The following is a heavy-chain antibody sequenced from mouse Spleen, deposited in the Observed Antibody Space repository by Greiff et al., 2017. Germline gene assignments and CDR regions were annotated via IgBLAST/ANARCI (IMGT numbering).Heavy chain of an antibody. CDR3: ARYYYGNPFAY. CDR1: GYTFSSYW. D-gene: IGHD2-1*01. CDR2: ILPGSGST. J-gene: IGHJ3*01. V-gene: IGHV1-9*01. Sequence: VQLQESGAELMKPGASVKISCKATGYTFSSYWIEWVKQRPGHGLEWIGEILPGSGSTNYNEKFKGKATFTADTSSNTAYMQLSSLTSEDSAVYYCARYYYGNPFAYWGQGTLVTVSA.